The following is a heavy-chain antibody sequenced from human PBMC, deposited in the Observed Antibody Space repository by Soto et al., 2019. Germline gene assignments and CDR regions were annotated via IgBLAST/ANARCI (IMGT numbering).Heavy chain of an antibody. J-gene: IGHJ4*02. V-gene: IGHV4-59*04. D-gene: IGHD5-18*01. CDR3: ARHWAAMGIEY. CDR1: GGSISSYY. CDR2: ISDSGNT. Sequence: SETLSLTCTVSGGSISSYYWTWIRQPPGKGLEWLGYISDSGNTNYNPSLKSRITMSVDTSKNQFSLKLVSVTAADTAMYYCARHWAAMGIEYWGPGTLVTVSS.